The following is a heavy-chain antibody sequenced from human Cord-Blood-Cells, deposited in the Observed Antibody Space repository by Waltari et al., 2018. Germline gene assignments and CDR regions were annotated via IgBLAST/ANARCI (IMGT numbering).Heavy chain of an antibody. Sequence: QVQLQESGPGLVKPSQTLSLTCTVSGGSISSGGYYWSWIRQPPGKGLEWIGYIYYSGSTYYNPSLKSRVTISVDTSKNQFSLKLSSVTAADTAVYYCARVTYYYGSGSYYFDYWGQGTLVTVSS. V-gene: IGHV4-31*03. J-gene: IGHJ4*02. CDR3: ARVTYYYGSGSYYFDY. CDR2: IYYSGST. CDR1: GGSISSGGYY. D-gene: IGHD3-10*01.